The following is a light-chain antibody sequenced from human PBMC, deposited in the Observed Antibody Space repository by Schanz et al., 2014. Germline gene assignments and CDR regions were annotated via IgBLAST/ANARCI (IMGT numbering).Light chain of an antibody. CDR1: NIGGRS. Sequence: YELTQPPSVSVAPGKTARITCGGNNIGGRSVHWYQQKPGQAPVLVVHDDSDRPSGIPERFSGSNSGNTATLTITRVEAGDEADYYCQVWDSSSDHPVVFGGGTKLTVL. J-gene: IGLJ2*01. CDR3: QVWDSSSDHPVV. CDR2: DDS. V-gene: IGLV3-21*03.